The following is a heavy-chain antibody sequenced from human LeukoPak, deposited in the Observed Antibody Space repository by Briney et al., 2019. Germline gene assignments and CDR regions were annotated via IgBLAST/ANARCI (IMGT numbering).Heavy chain of an antibody. CDR3: TSKTTDYYDSSGVGGY. V-gene: IGHV3-74*01. CDR2: INSDGSST. D-gene: IGHD3-22*01. Sequence: PGGSLRLSCAASGFTFSAYWVHWVRQAPGKGLVWVSRINSDGSSTSYADSVKGRFTISRDNAKNTLYLQMNSLRAQDTAVYYCTSKTTDYYDSSGVGGYWGQGTLVPVSS. J-gene: IGHJ4*02. CDR1: GFTFSAYW.